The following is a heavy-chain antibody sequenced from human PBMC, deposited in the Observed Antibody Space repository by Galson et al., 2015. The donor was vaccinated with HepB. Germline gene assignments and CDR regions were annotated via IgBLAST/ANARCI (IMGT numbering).Heavy chain of an antibody. D-gene: IGHD3-22*01. Sequence: SETLSLTCTVSGGSISSYYWSWIRQPPGKGLEWIGYIYYSGSTNYNPSLKSRVTISVDTSKNQFSLKLSSVTAADTAVYYCARHLRSSGHLGYWGQGTLVTVSS. CDR3: ARHLRSSGHLGY. J-gene: IGHJ4*02. CDR1: GGSISSYY. V-gene: IGHV4-59*08. CDR2: IYYSGST.